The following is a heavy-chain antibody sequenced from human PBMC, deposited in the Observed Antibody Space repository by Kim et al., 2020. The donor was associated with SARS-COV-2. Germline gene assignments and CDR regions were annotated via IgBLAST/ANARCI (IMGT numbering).Heavy chain of an antibody. D-gene: IGHD3-3*01. V-gene: IGHV3-23*01. CDR1: GFTFSSYA. Sequence: GGSLRLSCAASGFTFSSYAMSWVRQAPGKGLEWVSAISGSGGSTDYADSVKDRFTISRDNSKNTLYLQMNSLRAEDTAVYYCAKLGYDFWSGYAPFDYWGQGTLVTVSS. J-gene: IGHJ4*02. CDR3: AKLGYDFWSGYAPFDY. CDR2: ISGSGGST.